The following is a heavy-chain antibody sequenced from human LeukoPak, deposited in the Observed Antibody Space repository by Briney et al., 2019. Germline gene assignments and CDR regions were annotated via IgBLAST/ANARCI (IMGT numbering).Heavy chain of an antibody. Sequence: GGSLRLSCAASGFSFRNYWMYWVRQAPGKGLVWVSRISSDGSSTKYEDSVKGRSTISRDTATNTLYLQMSSLRAEDTAVYYCARGFSYGYSDYWGQGTLVTVSS. V-gene: IGHV3-74*03. CDR2: ISSDGSST. J-gene: IGHJ4*02. CDR3: ARGFSYGYSDY. D-gene: IGHD5-18*01. CDR1: GFSFRNYW.